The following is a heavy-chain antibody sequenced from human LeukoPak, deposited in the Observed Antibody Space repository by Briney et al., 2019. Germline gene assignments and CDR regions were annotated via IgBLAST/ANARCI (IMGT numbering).Heavy chain of an antibody. CDR2: ISGSGGST. D-gene: IGHD3-3*01. V-gene: IGHV3-23*01. CDR3: AKDDGITIFEVFDY. J-gene: IGHJ4*02. CDR1: GFTLSSYA. Sequence: GGSLRLSCAASGFTLSSYAMSWVRQAPGKGLEWVSGISGSGGSTYYADSVKGRFTISRDNSKNMLYLQMNSLRAEDTAVYYCAKDDGITIFEVFDYWGQGTLVTVSS.